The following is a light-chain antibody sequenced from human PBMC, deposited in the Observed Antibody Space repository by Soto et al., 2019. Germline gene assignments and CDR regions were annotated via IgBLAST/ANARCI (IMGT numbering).Light chain of an antibody. CDR3: QHYSTSPFT. CDR1: QSVSSSY. V-gene: IGKV3-20*01. J-gene: IGKJ3*01. Sequence: EIVLTQSPGTLSFSPGERVTLSCRASQSVSSSYLAWYQQKPGQAPRLLIYGASNRATCIPDRFSGSGSGTDFTLTISRLEPKDFAVYYCQHYSTSPFTFGPGTKVDI. CDR2: GAS.